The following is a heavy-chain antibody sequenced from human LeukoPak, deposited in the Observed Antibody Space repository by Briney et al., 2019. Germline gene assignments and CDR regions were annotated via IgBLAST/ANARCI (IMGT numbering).Heavy chain of an antibody. D-gene: IGHD2-15*01. J-gene: IGHJ4*02. CDR3: AKGSGDSCYSPIDY. CDR2: ISGSGGST. V-gene: IGHV3-23*01. CDR1: GFTFSSYA. Sequence: GRSLRLSCAASGFTFSSYAMHWVRQAPGKGLEWVAVISGSGGSTHYADSVKGRFTISRDNSKNTLYLQMNSLRAEDTAVYYCAKGSGDSCYSPIDYWGQGTLVTVSS.